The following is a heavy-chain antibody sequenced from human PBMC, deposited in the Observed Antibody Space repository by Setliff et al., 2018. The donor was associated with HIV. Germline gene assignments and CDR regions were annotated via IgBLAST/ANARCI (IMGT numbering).Heavy chain of an antibody. D-gene: IGHD1-26*01. J-gene: IGHJ4*02. V-gene: IGHV3-30*03. Sequence: SLRLSCAGSGFTFSSYAMSWVRQAPGKGLEWVAVMSTGGDIKIYADSVKGRFTISRDNSKNTLFLQMNSLRPEDTATYYCVRDPIEGYPDYFDYWGQGALVTVSS. CDR3: VRDPIEGYPDYFDY. CDR1: GFTFSSYA. CDR2: MSTGGDIK.